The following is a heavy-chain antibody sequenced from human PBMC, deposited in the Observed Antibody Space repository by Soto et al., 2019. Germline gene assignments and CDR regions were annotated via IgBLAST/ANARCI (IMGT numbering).Heavy chain of an antibody. V-gene: IGHV3-53*01. Sequence: EVQLVESGGGLIQPGGSLRLSCAASGVSIISHYMSWVRQAPGKGLEWISLIYAGGNTFYADSVKGRFTISRDNSKNTLYLQMDSLTAEDTAVYYCASGENGYNKFYFDFWGQGTLVTVSS. CDR2: IYAGGNT. D-gene: IGHD5-12*01. CDR1: GVSIISHY. CDR3: ASGENGYNKFYFDF. J-gene: IGHJ4*02.